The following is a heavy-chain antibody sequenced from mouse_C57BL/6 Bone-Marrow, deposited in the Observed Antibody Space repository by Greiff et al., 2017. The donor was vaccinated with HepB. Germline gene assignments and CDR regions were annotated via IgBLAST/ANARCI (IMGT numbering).Heavy chain of an antibody. D-gene: IGHD1-1*01. J-gene: IGHJ1*03. CDR1: GFTFSDYG. CDR2: ISSGSSTI. Sequence: EVKLMESGGGLVKPRGSLKLSCAASGFTFSDYGMHWVRQAPEKGLEWVAYISSGSSTIYYADTVKGRFTISRDNAKNTLFLQMTSLRSEDTAMYYCARGYYGSSPYWYFDVWGTGTTVTVSS. V-gene: IGHV5-17*01. CDR3: ARGYYGSSPYWYFDV.